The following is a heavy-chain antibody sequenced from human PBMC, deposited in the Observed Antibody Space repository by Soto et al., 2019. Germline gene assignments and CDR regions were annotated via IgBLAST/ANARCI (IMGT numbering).Heavy chain of an antibody. D-gene: IGHD4-17*01. CDR1: GFTFSSYG. CDR3: AKGYGDYSIDY. Sequence: ESGGGVVQPGRSLRLSCAASGFTFSSYGMHWVRQAPGKGLEWVAVISYDGSNKYYADSVKGRFTISRDNSKNTLYLQMNSLRAEDTAVYYCAKGYGDYSIDYWGQGTLVTVSS. CDR2: ISYDGSNK. V-gene: IGHV3-30*18. J-gene: IGHJ4*02.